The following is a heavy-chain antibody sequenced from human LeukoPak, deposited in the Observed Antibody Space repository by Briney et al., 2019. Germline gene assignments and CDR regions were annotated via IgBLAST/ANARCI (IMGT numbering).Heavy chain of an antibody. J-gene: IGHJ4*02. CDR1: GFTFGSYW. CDR3: VRRQGPGLLDY. Sequence: GGSLRLSCAASGFTFGSYWMYWVRQVPGKGLECVSRINTDGSSTTYGESVKGRFTMSRDNAKNTLYLQMNSLRAEDAAVYYCVRRQGPGLLDYWGQGTPVTVSS. CDR2: INTDGSST. V-gene: IGHV3-74*01.